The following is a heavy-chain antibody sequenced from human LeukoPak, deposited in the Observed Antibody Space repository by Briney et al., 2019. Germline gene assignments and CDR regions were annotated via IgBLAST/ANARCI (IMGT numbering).Heavy chain of an antibody. J-gene: IGHJ6*02. CDR1: GGSISSGSYY. CDR3: ARDSYDFWSGSCYYYGMDV. CDR2: IYTSGST. V-gene: IGHV4-61*02. Sequence: SQTLSLTCTVSGGSISSGSYYWSWIRQPAGKGLEWIGRIYTSGSTNYNPSLKSRVTISVDTSKNQFSLKLSSVTAADTAVYYCARDSYDFWSGSCYYYGMDVWGQGTTVTVSS. D-gene: IGHD3-3*01.